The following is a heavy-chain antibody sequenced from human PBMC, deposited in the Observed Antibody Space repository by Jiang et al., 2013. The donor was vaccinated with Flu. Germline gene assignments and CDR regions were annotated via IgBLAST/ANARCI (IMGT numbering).Heavy chain of an antibody. CDR2: IYYSEST. CDR3: ARYNWNYVGDY. V-gene: IGHV4-61*01. CDR1: GGSVSSGSYY. J-gene: IGHJ4*02. D-gene: IGHD1-7*01. Sequence: GPGLVKPSETLSLTCTVSGGSVSSGSYYWSWIRQPPGKGLEWIGYIYYSESTNYNPSLKSRVTISVDTSKNQFSLKLSSVTAADTAVYYCARYNWNYVGDYWGQGTLVTVSS.